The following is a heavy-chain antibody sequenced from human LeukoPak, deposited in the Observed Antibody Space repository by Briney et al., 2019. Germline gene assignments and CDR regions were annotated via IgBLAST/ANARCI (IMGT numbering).Heavy chain of an antibody. J-gene: IGHJ4*02. Sequence: SQTLSLTCAISGDSVSSNSAAWNWIRQSPSRGLEWLGRTYYRSKWYNDYAVSVKSRITINPDTSKNQFSLQLNSVTPEDTAVYYCARGPYYDILTGYYNHSEFDYWGQGTLVTVSS. D-gene: IGHD3-9*01. V-gene: IGHV6-1*01. CDR2: TYYRSKWYN. CDR1: GDSVSSNSAA. CDR3: ARGPYYDILTGYYNHSEFDY.